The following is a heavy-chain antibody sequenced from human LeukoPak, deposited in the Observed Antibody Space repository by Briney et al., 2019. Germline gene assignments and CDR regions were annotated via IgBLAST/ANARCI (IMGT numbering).Heavy chain of an antibody. Sequence: SETLSLTCTVSGGSISSHYWSWIRQPPGKGLEWIGYIYYSGSTNYNPSLKSRVTISVDTSKNQFSLKLSSVTAADTAVYYCARALWFGESALDYWGQGTLVTVPS. J-gene: IGHJ4*02. CDR2: IYYSGST. CDR1: GGSISSHY. D-gene: IGHD3-10*01. V-gene: IGHV4-59*11. CDR3: ARALWFGESALDY.